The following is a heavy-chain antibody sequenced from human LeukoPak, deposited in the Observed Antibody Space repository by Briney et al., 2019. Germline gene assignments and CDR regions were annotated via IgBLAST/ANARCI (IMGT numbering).Heavy chain of an antibody. J-gene: IGHJ4*02. CDR1: GFTFSSYA. CDR2: ISGSGGST. D-gene: IGHD3-3*01. V-gene: IGHV3-23*01. Sequence: PGGSLRLSCAASGFTFSSYAMSWVRQAPGKGLEWVSAISGSGGSTYYADSVKGRFTISRDNSKNTLYLQMNSLRAEDTAVYYCAKGTHDFWSGYLYYFDYWGQGTLVTVSS. CDR3: AKGTHDFWSGYLYYFDY.